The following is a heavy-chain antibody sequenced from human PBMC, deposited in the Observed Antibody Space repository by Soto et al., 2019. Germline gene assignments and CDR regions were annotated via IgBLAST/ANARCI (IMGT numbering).Heavy chain of an antibody. CDR1: GYTFTRYN. Sequence: QVQLVQSGAEVRKPGASVKVSCKASGYTFTRYNIHWVRQAAGKRLEWMGGINSGNGNTRYSQKFQGRVTFTRDTYANTAYMELNSLISEDTAVYYCARPQYYDDCLDSWGQGTLITVSS. V-gene: IGHV1-3*01. CDR3: ARPQYYDDCLDS. J-gene: IGHJ4*02. CDR2: INSGNGNT. D-gene: IGHD3-22*01.